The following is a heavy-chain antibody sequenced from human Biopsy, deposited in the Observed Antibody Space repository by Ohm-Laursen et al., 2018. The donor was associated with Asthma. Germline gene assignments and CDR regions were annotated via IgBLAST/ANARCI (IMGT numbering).Heavy chain of an antibody. Sequence: SLRLSCTASGFTFSDYGMHWVRQAPGKGLEWVASVSSSGGSRDYADSVKGRFTISRVNSNPVYLQMNWLRAEDTAIYYCVQISVCTRTACGPYYIYKMDVWGQGTTVTVSS. D-gene: IGHD2-8*01. J-gene: IGHJ6*03. CDR2: VSSSGGSR. V-gene: IGHV3-23*01. CDR1: GFTFSDYG. CDR3: VQISVCTRTACGPYYIYKMDV.